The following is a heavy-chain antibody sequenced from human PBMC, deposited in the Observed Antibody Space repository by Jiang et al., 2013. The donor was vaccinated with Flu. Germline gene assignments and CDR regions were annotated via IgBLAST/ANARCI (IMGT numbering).Heavy chain of an antibody. J-gene: IGHJ6*03. CDR3: ARHPYENYQLLQGRRFYYYYYMDV. Sequence: GPGLVKPSETLSLTCSVSGGSISSSSYYWGWIRQPPGRGLEWLGSIFHSGATYDNPSLKSRVTISVDTSKNQFSLRLSSVTAADTAVYYCARHPYENYQLLQGRRFYYYYYMDVWGTGTTVTVSS. CDR2: IFHSGAT. V-gene: IGHV4-39*01. D-gene: IGHD2-2*01. CDR1: GGSISSSSYY.